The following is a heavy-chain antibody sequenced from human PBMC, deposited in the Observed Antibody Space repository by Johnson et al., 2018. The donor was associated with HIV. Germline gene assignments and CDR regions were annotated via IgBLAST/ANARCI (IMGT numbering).Heavy chain of an antibody. V-gene: IGHV3-30*02. J-gene: IGHJ3*02. D-gene: IGHD5-12*01. CDR1: GFTFSSYG. CDR3: ARDHPKWPSI. Sequence: VQLVESGGGVVQPGRSLRLSCAASGFTFSSYGMHWVRQAPGKGLEWVAFIRYDGSNKYYAASVKGRFTISRDNSKNTLYLQMNSLRAEDTALYYCARDHPKWPSIWGQRTMVTVSS. CDR2: IRYDGSNK.